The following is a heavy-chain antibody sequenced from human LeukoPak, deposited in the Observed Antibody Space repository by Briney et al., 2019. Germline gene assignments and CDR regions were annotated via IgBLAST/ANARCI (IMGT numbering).Heavy chain of an antibody. CDR2: INHSGST. J-gene: IGHJ5*02. Sequence: SETLSLTCAVYGGSFSGYYWSWIRQPPGKGLEWIGEINHSGSTNYNPSLKSRVTISVDTPKNQFSLKLSSVTAADTAVYYCARTGQIVVVPAATNWFDPWGKGTLVTVSS. CDR3: ARTGQIVVVPAATNWFDP. D-gene: IGHD2-2*01. V-gene: IGHV4-34*01. CDR1: GGSFSGYY.